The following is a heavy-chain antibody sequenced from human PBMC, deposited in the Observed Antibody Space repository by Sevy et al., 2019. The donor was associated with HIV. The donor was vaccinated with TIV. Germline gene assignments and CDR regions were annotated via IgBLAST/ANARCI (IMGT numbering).Heavy chain of an antibody. CDR3: AKDTSGWYDALDQ. D-gene: IGHD6-19*01. Sequence: GGSLRLSCEVSGFTFGYFAMSWVRQAPGKGLEWVSGISPNGATSHYAASVRGPFTISSDNSKNRMYLQMSSLRAEDTVQYYCAKDTSGWYDALDQWGQGTLVTVSS. J-gene: IGHJ4*02. V-gene: IGHV3-23*01. CDR2: ISPNGATS. CDR1: GFTFGYFA.